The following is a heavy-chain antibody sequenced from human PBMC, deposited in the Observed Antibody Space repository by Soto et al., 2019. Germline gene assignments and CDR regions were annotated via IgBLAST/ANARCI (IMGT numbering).Heavy chain of an antibody. V-gene: IGHV4-59*01. CDR2: VYYSGTT. Sequence: SETLSLTCTVSNGSISTYYWSWVRQAPGKGLEWIGYVYYSGTTNYNPSLKSRVTISVDTSKNQFSLKLKSVTAADTAVYYCEKDYLWNGLDPWGQGILVTVYS. CDR3: EKDYLWNGLDP. CDR1: NGSISTYY. J-gene: IGHJ5*02. D-gene: IGHD1-1*01.